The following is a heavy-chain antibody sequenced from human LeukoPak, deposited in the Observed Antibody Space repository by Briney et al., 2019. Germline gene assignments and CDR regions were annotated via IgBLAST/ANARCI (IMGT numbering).Heavy chain of an antibody. J-gene: IGHJ4*02. Sequence: GGSLRLSCAASGFTFSSYSMTWARQAPGKGLEWVSVISGSGGSAYYGDSVKGRFTISRDNSKNTLYLQMNSLRAEDTAVYYCARAAMVRGVDYFDYWGQGTLVTVSS. CDR3: ARAAMVRGVDYFDY. CDR2: ISGSGGSA. CDR1: GFTFSSYS. V-gene: IGHV3-23*01. D-gene: IGHD3-10*01.